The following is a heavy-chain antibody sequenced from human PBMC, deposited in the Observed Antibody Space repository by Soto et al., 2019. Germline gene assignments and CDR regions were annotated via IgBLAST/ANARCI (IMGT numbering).Heavy chain of an antibody. CDR1: GRSFSGYY. V-gene: IGHV4-34*01. Sequence: SETLSLTCAVYGRSFSGYYLSWIRQPPGKGLEWIGEINHSGSTNYNPSLKSRVTISVDTSKNQFSLKLSSVTAADSVVYYCASRRYGSGSYYIGYWGQGTLVTVSS. J-gene: IGHJ4*02. D-gene: IGHD3-10*01. CDR2: INHSGST. CDR3: ASRRYGSGSYYIGY.